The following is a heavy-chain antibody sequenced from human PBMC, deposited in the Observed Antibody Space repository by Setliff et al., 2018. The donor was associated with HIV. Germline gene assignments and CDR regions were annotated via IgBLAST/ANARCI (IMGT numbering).Heavy chain of an antibody. CDR3: ARPGSSSYYYAMDV. CDR1: GGSISSHF. V-gene: IGHV4-59*11. J-gene: IGHJ6*02. CDR2: IYTTERI. D-gene: IGHD3-10*01. Sequence: SETLSLPCTVSGGSISSHFWSWIRQTPGKGLEWISTIYTTERISSNPSLRSRVTISVETSQNLFSLRLRSVTAADTGVYYCARPGSSSYYYAMDVWGLGTTVTVSS.